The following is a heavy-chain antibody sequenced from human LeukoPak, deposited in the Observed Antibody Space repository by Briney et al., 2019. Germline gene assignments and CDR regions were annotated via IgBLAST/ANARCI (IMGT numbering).Heavy chain of an antibody. CDR1: GFTFSDYY. CDR2: ISSSGSTI. D-gene: IGHD3-22*01. V-gene: IGHV3-11*04. Sequence: PGGSLRLSCAASGFTFSDYYMSWIRQAPGKGLEWVPYISSSGSTIYYADSVKGRFTISRDNAKNSLYLQMNSLRAEDTAVYYCARDLFPYYYDSSGYYHWYFDLWGRGTLVTVSS. J-gene: IGHJ2*01. CDR3: ARDLFPYYYDSSGYYHWYFDL.